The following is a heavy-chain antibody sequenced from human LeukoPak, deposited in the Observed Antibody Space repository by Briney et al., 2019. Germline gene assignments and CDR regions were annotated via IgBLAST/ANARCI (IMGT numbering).Heavy chain of an antibody. CDR1: GGSLTDGDYY. CDR2: TWRG. V-gene: IGHV4-61*08. Sequence: SETLSLTCTASGGSLTDGDYYWGWVRQPPGTGLHWLATTWRGASLNSRVTISLDTSQNQFSLRLTSVTAADTAVYYCAREVVVSGVVEDDYWGQGTLVTVSS. D-gene: IGHD3-3*01. CDR3: AREVVVSGVVEDDY. J-gene: IGHJ4*02.